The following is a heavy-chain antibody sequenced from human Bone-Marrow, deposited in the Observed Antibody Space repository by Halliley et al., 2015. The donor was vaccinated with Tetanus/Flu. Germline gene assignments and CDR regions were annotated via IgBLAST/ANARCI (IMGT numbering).Heavy chain of an antibody. CDR2: IHHSGST. Sequence: TLSLTCAVSGXSXXXTDXWSXXXXPPGEGLXXIGEIHHSGSTNYNPSLKSRVTILVDKSKNQFSLKLNSVTAADTAIYYCARGNSXLGXXXXXXDPWXQG. V-gene: IGHV4-4*02. CDR3: ARGNSXLGXXXXXXDP. CDR1: GXSXXXTDX. J-gene: IGHJ5*02.